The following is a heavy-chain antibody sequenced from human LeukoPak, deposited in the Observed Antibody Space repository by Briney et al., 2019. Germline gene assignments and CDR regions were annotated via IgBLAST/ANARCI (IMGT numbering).Heavy chain of an antibody. CDR1: RFTFSSYA. CDR3: ARGQVGAINDAFDI. D-gene: IGHD1-26*01. V-gene: IGHV3-64*01. CDR2: ISSNGGST. Sequence: GGSLRLSCAASRFTFSSYAMHWVRQAPGKGLEYVSGISSNGGSTYYANSVKGRFTISRDNSKNTLYLQMGSLRAEDMAVYYCARGQVGAINDAFDIWGQGTMVTVSS. J-gene: IGHJ3*02.